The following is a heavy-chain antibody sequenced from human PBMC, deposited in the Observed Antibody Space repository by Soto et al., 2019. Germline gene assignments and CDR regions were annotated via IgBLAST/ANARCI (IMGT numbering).Heavy chain of an antibody. D-gene: IGHD3-10*01. Sequence: EVQLLESGGGLVQPGGSLRLSCAASGFTFNNYAMTWVRQAPGKGLEWVSAISGGGDTTSYADSVKGRFTVSRDGSKNTLYLQMRSLRAEATALYYCAKGRGGSGSLTPRVDFWGQGTLVTGSS. J-gene: IGHJ4*02. CDR1: GFTFNNYA. V-gene: IGHV3-23*01. CDR3: AKGRGGSGSLTPRVDF. CDR2: ISGGGDTT.